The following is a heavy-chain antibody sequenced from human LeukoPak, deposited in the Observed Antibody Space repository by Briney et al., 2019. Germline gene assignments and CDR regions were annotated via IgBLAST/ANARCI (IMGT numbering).Heavy chain of an antibody. D-gene: IGHD2-2*01. CDR2: IYYSGST. CDR3: ARVRRHFRTRSHFDY. Sequence: PSETLSLTCTVSGGSISSGDYYWSWIRQPPGKGLEWIGYIYYSGSTYYNPSLKSRVTISVDTSKNQFSLKLSSVTAADTAEYYCARVRRHFRTRSHFDYWGQGTLVTVSS. V-gene: IGHV4-30-4*01. CDR1: GGSISSGDYY. J-gene: IGHJ4*02.